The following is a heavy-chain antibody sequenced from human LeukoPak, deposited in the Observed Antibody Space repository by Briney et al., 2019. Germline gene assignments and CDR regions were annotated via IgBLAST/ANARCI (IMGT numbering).Heavy chain of an antibody. CDR2: ISSSSSTI. CDR1: GFTFSSYE. CDR3: ARDGSGYDYPHYDY. J-gene: IGHJ4*02. V-gene: IGHV3-48*03. D-gene: IGHD5-12*01. Sequence: GGSLRLSCAASGFTFSSYEMNWVRQAPGKGLEWVSYISSSSSTIYYADSVKGRFTISRDNAKNSLYLQMNSLRAEDTALYYCARDGSGYDYPHYDYWGQGTLVTVSS.